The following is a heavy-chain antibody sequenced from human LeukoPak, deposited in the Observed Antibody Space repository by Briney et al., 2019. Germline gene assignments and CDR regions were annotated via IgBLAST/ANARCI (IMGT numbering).Heavy chain of an antibody. CDR1: GGTFSSYA. V-gene: IGHV1-69*05. J-gene: IGHJ4*02. CDR3: AREDSSGWSQFDY. D-gene: IGHD6-19*01. Sequence: GASVKVSCKASGGTFSSYAISWVRQAPGQGLEWMGRIIPIFGTANYAQKFQGRVTITTDESTSTAYMELSSLGSEDTAVYYCAREDSSGWSQFDYWGQGTLVTVSS. CDR2: IIPIFGTA.